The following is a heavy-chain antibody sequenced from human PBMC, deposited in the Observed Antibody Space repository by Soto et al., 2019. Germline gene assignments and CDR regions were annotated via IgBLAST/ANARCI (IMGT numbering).Heavy chain of an antibody. V-gene: IGHV2-5*02. Sequence: QITLKESGPTLVKPTQTLTLTCTFSGFSLSTSGVGVGWIRQPPGKALEWLALIYWDDDKRYSPSLKSRLTITKDTSKNQVVLTMTNMDPVDTATYYCAHRPGGSYYYDSSGYGDAFDIWGQGTMVTVSS. CDR2: IYWDDDK. CDR1: GFSLSTSGVG. D-gene: IGHD3-22*01. CDR3: AHRPGGSYYYDSSGYGDAFDI. J-gene: IGHJ3*02.